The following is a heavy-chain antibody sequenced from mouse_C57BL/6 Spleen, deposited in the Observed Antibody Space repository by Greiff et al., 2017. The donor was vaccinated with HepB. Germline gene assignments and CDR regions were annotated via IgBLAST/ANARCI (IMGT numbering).Heavy chain of an antibody. D-gene: IGHD1-1*01. CDR1: GYTFTDYY. CDR3: ARSPYYYGSSPYAMDY. J-gene: IGHJ4*01. CDR2: INPNNGGT. V-gene: IGHV1-26*01. Sequence: VQLQQSGPELVKPGASVKISCKASGYTFTDYYMNWVKQSHGKSLEWIGDINPNNGGTSYNQKFKGKATLTVDKSSSTAYMELRSLTSEDSAVYYCARSPYYYGSSPYAMDYGGQGTSVTVSS.